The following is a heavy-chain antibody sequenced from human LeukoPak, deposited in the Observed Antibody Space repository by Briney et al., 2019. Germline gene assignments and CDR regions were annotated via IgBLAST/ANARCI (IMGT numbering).Heavy chain of an antibody. D-gene: IGHD3-10*01. V-gene: IGHV4-30-2*01. CDR3: AREFWFANAPGSWLDP. J-gene: IGHJ5*02. Sequence: SETLSPTCVVSGDSISSGAYSWSWIRQPPGKGLEWIGCIFHTGSTFYNPSLKSRVTISVDNSKNQFSLRLSSVTAADTAVYYCAREFWFANAPGSWLDPWGQGTLVTVSS. CDR1: GDSISSGAYS. CDR2: IFHTGST.